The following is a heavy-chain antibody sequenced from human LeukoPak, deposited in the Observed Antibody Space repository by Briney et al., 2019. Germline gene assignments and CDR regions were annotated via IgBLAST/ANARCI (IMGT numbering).Heavy chain of an antibody. J-gene: IGHJ4*02. CDR3: ARAPIEYCSGGSCHRPHFDY. Sequence: PSETLSLTCTVSGGSISSGGYYWSWIRQHPGKGLEWIGYIYYSGSTYYNPSLKSRVTISVDTSKNQFSLKLSSVTAADTAVYYCARAPIEYCSGGSCHRPHFDYWGQGTLVTVSS. CDR2: IYYSGST. CDR1: GGSISSGGYY. D-gene: IGHD2-15*01. V-gene: IGHV4-31*03.